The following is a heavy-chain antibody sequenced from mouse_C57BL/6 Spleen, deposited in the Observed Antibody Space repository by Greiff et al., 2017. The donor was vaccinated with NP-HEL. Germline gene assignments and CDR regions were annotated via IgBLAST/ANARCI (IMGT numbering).Heavy chain of an antibody. CDR3: TGRTVVPYWYFDV. Sequence: EVKLMESGGGLVQPGGSMKLSCVASGFTFSNYWMNWVRQSPEKGLEWVAQIRLKSDNYATHYAESVKGRFTISRDDSKSSVYLQMNNLRAEDTGIYYCTGRTVVPYWYFDVWGTGTTVTVSS. V-gene: IGHV6-3*01. CDR1: GFTFSNYW. J-gene: IGHJ1*03. D-gene: IGHD1-1*01. CDR2: IRLKSDNYAT.